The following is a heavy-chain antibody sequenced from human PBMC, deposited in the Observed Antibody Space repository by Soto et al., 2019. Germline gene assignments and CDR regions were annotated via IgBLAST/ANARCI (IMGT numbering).Heavy chain of an antibody. Sequence: PGESLKISCKGSGYSFTNYWIGWVRQMPGKGLEWMGIIYPGDSDTRYSPSFQGQVTISADKSISTAYLQWSSLKASDTAMYYCARQGIAVAGPGGWFDPWGQGTLVTVSS. J-gene: IGHJ5*02. CDR2: IYPGDSDT. D-gene: IGHD6-19*01. CDR1: GYSFTNYW. V-gene: IGHV5-51*01. CDR3: ARQGIAVAGPGGWFDP.